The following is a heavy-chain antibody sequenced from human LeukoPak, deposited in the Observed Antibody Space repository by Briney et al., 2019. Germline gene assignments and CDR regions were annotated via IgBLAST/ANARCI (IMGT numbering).Heavy chain of an antibody. CDR3: ARLNYDFWSGVWEGYYMDV. CDR1: GFTLWSYT. V-gene: IGHV3-21*01. CDR2: ISSSSSYI. D-gene: IGHD3-3*01. Sequence: GGSLRLSCAASGFTLWSYTMNWVRQAPGKGLEWVSSISSSSSYIYYADSVKGRFTISRDNAKNSLYLQMNSLRAEDTAVYYCARLNYDFWSGVWEGYYMDVWGKGTTVTVSS. J-gene: IGHJ6*03.